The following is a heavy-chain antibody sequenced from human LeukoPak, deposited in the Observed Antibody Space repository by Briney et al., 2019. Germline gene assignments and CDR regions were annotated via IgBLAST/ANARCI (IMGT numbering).Heavy chain of an antibody. CDR1: GGSISSSSYY. CDR3: ARMTYYYDSSGYHFDY. J-gene: IGHJ4*02. V-gene: IGHV4-39*01. D-gene: IGHD3-22*01. CDR2: IYYSGST. Sequence: SETLSLTCTVSGGSISSSSYYWGWIRQPPGKGLEWIGSIYYSGSTYYNPSLKSRVTISVDTSKNQFSLKLSSVTAADTAVYYCARMTYYYDSSGYHFDYWGQGTPVTVSS.